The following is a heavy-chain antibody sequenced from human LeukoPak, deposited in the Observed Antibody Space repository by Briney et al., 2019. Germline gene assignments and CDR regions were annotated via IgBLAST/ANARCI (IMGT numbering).Heavy chain of an antibody. V-gene: IGHV3-30*18. D-gene: IGHD6-13*01. CDR2: ISYGGSNK. Sequence: PGRSLRLSCAASGFTFSSYGMHWVRQAPGKGLEWLAVISYGGSNKYYADSVNGRFTISRDNSKNTLYLQKNSLGAEDTAVYYCAKGGNIAAAGTSWFDPWGQGTLVTVSS. CDR1: GFTFSSYG. J-gene: IGHJ5*02. CDR3: AKGGNIAAAGTSWFDP.